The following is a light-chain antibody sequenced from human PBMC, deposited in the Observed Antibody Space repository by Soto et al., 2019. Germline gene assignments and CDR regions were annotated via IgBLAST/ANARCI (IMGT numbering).Light chain of an antibody. Sequence: QSVLTQPASVSGSPGQSITMSCTGSSSDFGDDKYVTWYQQQPGKGPNLLIYGVSKRPSGVSHRFSGSKSGNTASLTISGLQVEDEDDYICGSFTTNRIWVFGGGTKVTVL. V-gene: IGLV2-14*01. CDR1: SSDFGDDKY. J-gene: IGLJ3*02. CDR2: GVS. CDR3: GSFTTNRIWV.